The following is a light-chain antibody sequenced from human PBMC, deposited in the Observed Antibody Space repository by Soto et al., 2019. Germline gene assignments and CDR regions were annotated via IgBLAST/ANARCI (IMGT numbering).Light chain of an antibody. V-gene: IGKV3-20*01. Sequence: EIVLTQSPGTLSLSPGERATLNYRASQSISTSSLAWYRQKPGQAPRLLIYDASSRATGIPDRLSGGGSGTDFTLTISRLEPEHFAVYYCQQFSSHPLTFGGGNKVDIK. CDR1: QSISTSS. CDR2: DAS. J-gene: IGKJ4*01. CDR3: QQFSSHPLT.